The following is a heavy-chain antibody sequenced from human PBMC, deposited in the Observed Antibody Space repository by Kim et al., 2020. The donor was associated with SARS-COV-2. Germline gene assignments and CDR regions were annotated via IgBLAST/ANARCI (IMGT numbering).Heavy chain of an antibody. J-gene: IGHJ5*02. CDR3: ARIRKGIAAAGTFDP. D-gene: IGHD6-13*01. V-gene: IGHV4-39*01. CDR1: GGSISSSSYY. CDR2: IYYSGST. Sequence: SETLSLTCTVSGGSISSSSYYWGWIRQPPGKGLEWIGSIYYSGSTYYNPSLKSRVTISVDTSKNQFSLKLSSVTAADTAVYYCARIRKGIAAAGTFDPWGQGTLVTVSS.